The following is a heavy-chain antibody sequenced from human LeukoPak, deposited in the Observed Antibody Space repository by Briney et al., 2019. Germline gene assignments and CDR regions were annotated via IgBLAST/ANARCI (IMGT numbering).Heavy chain of an antibody. CDR2: LNTNTGNP. V-gene: IGHV7-4-1*02. CDR3: ATFMAAAGPGPGYFDY. J-gene: IGHJ4*02. CDR1: GNTFTNHP. Sequence: ASVKVSCRASGNTFTNHPINWVRQAPGQGLEWMGWLNTNTGNPTYVQGFTGRFVFSLDTSVSTAYLQINGLKAEDTAVYYCATFMAAAGPGPGYFDYRGQGTLVTVSS. D-gene: IGHD6-13*01.